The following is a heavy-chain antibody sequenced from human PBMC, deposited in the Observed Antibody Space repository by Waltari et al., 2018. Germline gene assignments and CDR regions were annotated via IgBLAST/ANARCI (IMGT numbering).Heavy chain of an antibody. CDR3: ARGRDGVVRYGMDV. D-gene: IGHD3-10*01. CDR2: IYSGGGST. Sequence: EVQLVESGGGLIQPGGSLRLSCEASGFPVSSNYMSWVRQAPGKGLEWVSVIYSGGGSTNYADSVKGRFTISRDNSKNTLYLQMNSLKAEDTAVYYCARGRDGVVRYGMDVWGQGTTVTVSS. J-gene: IGHJ6*02. V-gene: IGHV3-53*01. CDR1: GFPVSSNY.